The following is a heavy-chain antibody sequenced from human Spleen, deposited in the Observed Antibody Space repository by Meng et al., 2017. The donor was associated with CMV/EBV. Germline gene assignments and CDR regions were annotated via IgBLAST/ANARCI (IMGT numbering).Heavy chain of an antibody. Sequence: SISSGNYFWTWIRQHPGKGLECIGYYYYSGNTYYNPSLKSRVIISVDTSKNQFSLRLNSVTAADTAVYYCARGVQYYYGSGSPSFKYWGQGTLVTVSS. J-gene: IGHJ4*02. D-gene: IGHD3-10*01. CDR2: YYYSGNT. CDR1: SISSGNYF. V-gene: IGHV4-31*02. CDR3: ARGVQYYYGSGSPSFKY.